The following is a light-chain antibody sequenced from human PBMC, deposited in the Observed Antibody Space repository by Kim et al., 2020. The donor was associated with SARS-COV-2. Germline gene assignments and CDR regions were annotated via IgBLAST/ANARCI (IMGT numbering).Light chain of an antibody. CDR2: ANF. CDR3: QSYDSSLSGWV. CDR1: SSNIGAGYD. V-gene: IGLV1-40*01. J-gene: IGLJ3*02. Sequence: QSVLTQPPSVSGAPGQRVTISCTGSSSNIGAGYDVHWYHQLPGTAPKLLIYANFNRPSGVPDRFSGSRSGTSASLAITGLQAEDEADYYCQSYDSSLSGWVFGGGTKLTVL.